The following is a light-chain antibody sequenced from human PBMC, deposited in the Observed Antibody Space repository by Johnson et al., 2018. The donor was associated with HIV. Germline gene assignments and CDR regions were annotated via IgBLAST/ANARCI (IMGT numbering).Light chain of an antibody. Sequence: QAVLTQPPSVSAAPGQKVTISCSGSNSNIGNNYVSWYQQLPGTAPKLLIYESTNRPSGIPDRFSGSKSGTSATLGISGLQTGDEADYYCGTWDSSLSAPYISGTGTKVTVL. V-gene: IGLV1-51*02. CDR2: EST. CDR1: NSNIGNNY. J-gene: IGLJ1*01. CDR3: GTWDSSLSAPYI.